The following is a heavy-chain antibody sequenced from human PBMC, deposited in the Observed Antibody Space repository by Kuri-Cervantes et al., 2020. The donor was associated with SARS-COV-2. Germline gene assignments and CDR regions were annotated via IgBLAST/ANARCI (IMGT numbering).Heavy chain of an antibody. V-gene: IGHV4-39*01. J-gene: IGHJ4*02. CDR1: GASISSSNYY. CDR3: ARVLRTASFDF. Sequence: SETLSLTCTVSGASISSSNYYWGWIRQPPGKGLEWIGSISYSGTTSHNPSLKSRVTISLDTSKNRFSLRLTSVTAADSAVYYCARVLRTASFDFWGQGTLVTVSS. D-gene: IGHD3-16*01. CDR2: ISYSGTT.